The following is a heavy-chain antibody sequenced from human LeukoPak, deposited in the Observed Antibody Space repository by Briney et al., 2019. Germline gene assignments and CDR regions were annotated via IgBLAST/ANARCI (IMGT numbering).Heavy chain of an antibody. D-gene: IGHD3-3*01. Sequence: PGGSLRLSRAASGFTFSSYAMSWVRQAPGKGLEWVSAISGSGGSTYYADSVKGRFTISRDNSKNTLYLQMNSLRAEDTAVYYCAKASRFLEWLLYDYYMDVWGKGTTVTVSS. CDR1: GFTFSSYA. CDR2: ISGSGGST. V-gene: IGHV3-23*01. J-gene: IGHJ6*03. CDR3: AKASRFLEWLLYDYYMDV.